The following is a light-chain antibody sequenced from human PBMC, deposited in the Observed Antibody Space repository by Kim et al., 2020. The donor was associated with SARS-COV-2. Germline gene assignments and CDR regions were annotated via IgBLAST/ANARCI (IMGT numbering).Light chain of an antibody. V-gene: IGKV1-27*01. CDR2: AAS. CDR1: QDISSS. J-gene: IGKJ1*01. CDR3: QKYDSAPWI. Sequence: GDRVTITCRASQDISSSLAWYQQNPGKVPKLLIYAASALQSGVPSRFSGSGSGTDFTLTISSLQPEDVATYYCQKYDSAPWIFGQGTKVDI.